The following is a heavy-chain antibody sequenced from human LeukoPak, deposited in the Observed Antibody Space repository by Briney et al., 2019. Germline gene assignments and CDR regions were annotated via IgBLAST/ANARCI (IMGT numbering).Heavy chain of an antibody. CDR2: IYYSGST. CDR3: ARHVSTSSCGADCYSGGLDV. CDR1: GGSISRSDYY. V-gene: IGHV4-39*01. J-gene: IGHJ6*02. Sequence: SETLSLTCTVSGGSISRSDYYWAWIRQPPGKGPEWIGSIYYSGSTYYYPSLTSRVTISVDTSKNQFSLKLSSVTAADTAVYYCARHVSTSSCGADCYSGGLDVWGQGTTVTVSS. D-gene: IGHD2-21*02.